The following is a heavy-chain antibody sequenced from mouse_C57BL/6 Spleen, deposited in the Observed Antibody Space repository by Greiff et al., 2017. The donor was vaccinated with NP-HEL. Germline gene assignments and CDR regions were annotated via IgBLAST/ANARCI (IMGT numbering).Heavy chain of an antibody. V-gene: IGHV5-9-1*02. Sequence: EVKLEESGEGLVKPGGSLKLSCAASGFTFSSYAMSWVRQTPEERLEWVAYISSGGDYIYYADTVKGRFTISRDNARNTLYLQMSSLKSEDTAMYYCTRERGNYRYFDVWGTGTTVTVSS. CDR2: ISSGGDYI. J-gene: IGHJ1*03. CDR1: GFTFSSYA. CDR3: TRERGNYRYFDV. D-gene: IGHD2-1*01.